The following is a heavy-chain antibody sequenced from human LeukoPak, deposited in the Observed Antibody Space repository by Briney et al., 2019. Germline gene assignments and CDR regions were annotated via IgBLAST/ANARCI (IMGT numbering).Heavy chain of an antibody. CDR3: ARGISGSYNFDY. D-gene: IGHD1-26*01. V-gene: IGHV3-23*01. J-gene: IGHJ4*02. CDR2: ISGSGGST. Sequence: GGPLRLSCAASGFSFSTYAMNWVRQAPGKGLEWVAAISGSGGSTYSADSVKGRFTISRDNSKNTLYLQMNSLGAEDTAIYYCARGISGSYNFDYWGQGTLVTVSS. CDR1: GFSFSTYA.